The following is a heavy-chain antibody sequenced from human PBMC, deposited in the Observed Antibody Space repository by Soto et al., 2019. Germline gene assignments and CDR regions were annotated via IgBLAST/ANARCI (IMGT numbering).Heavy chain of an antibody. V-gene: IGHV1-69*13. CDR3: ARDWSPSQLTGNHSRSDY. D-gene: IGHD7-27*01. CDR2: IIPIFGTA. J-gene: IGHJ4*02. Sequence: GASVKVSCKASGGTFSSYAISWVRQAPGQGLEWMGGIIPIFGTANYAQKFQGRVTITADESTSTAYMELSSLRSEDTAVYYCARDWSPSQLTGNHSRSDYWGQGTLVTVSS. CDR1: GGTFSSYA.